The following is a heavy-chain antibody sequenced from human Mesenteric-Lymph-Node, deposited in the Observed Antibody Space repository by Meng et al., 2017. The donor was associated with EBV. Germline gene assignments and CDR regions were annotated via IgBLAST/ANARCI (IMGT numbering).Heavy chain of an antibody. CDR3: ARASILMVEGHD. D-gene: IGHD3-10*01. CDR2: IFHRGDT. J-gene: IGHJ4*02. V-gene: IGHV4-4*02. Sequence: QVQLQESGPGLATPSGTLSLTCDVSGVSISSNSWWSWVRQPPGKGLEWIGEIFHRGDTNYNPSLQSRVTMSVDKSKNHFSLRLTSVTAADTAVYYCARASILMVEGHDWGQGTLVTVSS. CDR1: GVSISSNSW.